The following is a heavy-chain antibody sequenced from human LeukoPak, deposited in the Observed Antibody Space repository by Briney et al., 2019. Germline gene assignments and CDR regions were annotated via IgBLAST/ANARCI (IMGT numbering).Heavy chain of an antibody. CDR2: IIPIFGTA. CDR1: GGTFSSYV. D-gene: IGHD3-10*01. Sequence: GASVKVSCKASGGTFSSYVISWVRQAPGQGLEWMGGIIPIFGTANYAQKFQGRVTITADKSTSTAYMELSSLRSEDTAVYYCASEYGSGSYYNAAFDIWGQGTMVTVSS. CDR3: ASEYGSGSYYNAAFDI. J-gene: IGHJ3*02. V-gene: IGHV1-69*06.